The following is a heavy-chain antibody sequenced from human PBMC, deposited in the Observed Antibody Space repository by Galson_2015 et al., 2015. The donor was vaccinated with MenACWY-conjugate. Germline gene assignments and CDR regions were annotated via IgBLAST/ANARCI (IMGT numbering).Heavy chain of an antibody. D-gene: IGHD1-26*01. CDR1: GFVFNTYW. V-gene: IGHV3-74*01. CDR3: AKTRGASFYFDS. Sequence: SLRLSCAASGFVFNTYWMHWVRQAPGTGLVWVSRINPGGSSTTYAESVKDRFTISRDNAKNTLYLQMNSLRPEDTAVFYCAKTRGASFYFDSWGQGTLVTVSS. CDR2: INPGGSST. J-gene: IGHJ4*02.